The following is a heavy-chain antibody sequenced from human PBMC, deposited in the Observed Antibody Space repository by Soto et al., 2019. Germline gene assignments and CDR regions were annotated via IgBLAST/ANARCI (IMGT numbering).Heavy chain of an antibody. CDR2: IYYSGST. Sequence: KPSETLSLTCTVSGGSISSGGYYWSWIRRHPGKGLEWIGYIYYSGSTYYNPSLKSRVTISVDTSKNQFSLKLSSVTAADTAVYYCARGSSVDTALIDYWGQGTLVTVSS. J-gene: IGHJ4*02. V-gene: IGHV4-31*03. CDR3: ARGSSVDTALIDY. CDR1: GGSISSGGYY. D-gene: IGHD5-18*01.